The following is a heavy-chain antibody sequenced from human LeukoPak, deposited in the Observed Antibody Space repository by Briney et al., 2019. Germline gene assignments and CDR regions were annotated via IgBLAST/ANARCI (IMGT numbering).Heavy chain of an antibody. CDR1: GFTFSSYS. Sequence: PGGSLRLSCAASGFTFSSYSMNWVCQAPGKGLEWVSYISSSGSTIYYADSVKGRFTISRDNAKNSLYLQMNSLRAEDTAVYYCARALGYSSSWATDYWGQGTLVTVSS. CDR2: ISSSGSTI. V-gene: IGHV3-48*04. CDR3: ARALGYSSSWATDY. J-gene: IGHJ4*02. D-gene: IGHD6-13*01.